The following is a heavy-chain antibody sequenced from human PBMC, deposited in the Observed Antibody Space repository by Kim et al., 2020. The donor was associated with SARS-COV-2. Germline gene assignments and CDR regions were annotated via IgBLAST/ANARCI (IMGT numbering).Heavy chain of an antibody. CDR3: ATQGGYVLASAGFGN. V-gene: IGHV3-23*01. D-gene: IGHD6-13*01. J-gene: IGHJ4*02. Sequence: GGSLRLSCAASGFSFNTYTMSWVRQAPGKGLEWVSAISTGRGNTFYADSVKGRFTISRDNSKNTLYLQMNSLRAEDTAIYYCATQGGYVLASAGFGNWGQGTLVTVSS. CDR2: ISTGRGNT. CDR1: GFSFNTYT.